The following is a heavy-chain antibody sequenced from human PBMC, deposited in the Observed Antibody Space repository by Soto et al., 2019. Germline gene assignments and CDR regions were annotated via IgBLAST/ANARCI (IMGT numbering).Heavy chain of an antibody. J-gene: IGHJ6*02. CDR3: AREAPHGVTTEWPMDV. V-gene: IGHV1-18*01. Sequence: QVQLVQSGAEVKKPGASVKVSCKASGYTFTSYGISWVRQAPGQGLEWMGWISAYNGNTNYAQKLQGRVTMTTDTTTSTANMELRSLRSDDTAVYYCAREAPHGVTTEWPMDVWGQGTTVTVSS. D-gene: IGHD4-4*01. CDR2: ISAYNGNT. CDR1: GYTFTSYG.